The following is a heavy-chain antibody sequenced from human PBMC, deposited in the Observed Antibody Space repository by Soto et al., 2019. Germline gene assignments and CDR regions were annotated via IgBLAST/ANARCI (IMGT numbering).Heavy chain of an antibody. CDR1: GGSFSGYY. CDR3: ARDRIAARRSWFDP. CDR2: INHSGST. V-gene: IGHV4-34*01. J-gene: IGHJ5*02. D-gene: IGHD6-6*01. Sequence: QVQLQQWGAGLLKPSETLSLTCAVYGGSFSGYYWSWIRQPPGKGLEWIGEINHSGSTNYNPSLKSRVTISVDTPKNQFSLKLSSVTAADTAVYYCARDRIAARRSWFDPWGQGTLVTVSS.